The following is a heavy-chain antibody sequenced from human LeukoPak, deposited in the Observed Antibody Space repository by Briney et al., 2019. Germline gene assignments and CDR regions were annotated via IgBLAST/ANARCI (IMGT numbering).Heavy chain of an antibody. CDR3: ARLSGPTSYFDY. CDR2: IYSSGST. D-gene: IGHD1-26*01. V-gene: IGHV4-39*07. J-gene: IGHJ4*02. Sequence: SETLSLTCVVSGGSISSTSYYWGWIRQPPGKGLEWIGSIYSSGSTFYNPSLKSRVTISVDTSKKQFSVKMSSVTAADTAVYYCARLSGPTSYFDYWGQGTLVTVSS. CDR1: GGSISSTSYY.